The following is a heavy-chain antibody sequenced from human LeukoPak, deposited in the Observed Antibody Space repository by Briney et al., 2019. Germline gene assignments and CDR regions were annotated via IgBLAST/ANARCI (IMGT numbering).Heavy chain of an antibody. Sequence: ETLSLTCTVSGGSISSSSYYWGWIRQPPGKGLVWVSRISSDGSSTSYADSVKGRFTISRDSAKNTLYLQMNSLRAEDTAVYYCARDGVVVAGIPGYADVWGKGTTVTVSS. D-gene: IGHD2-15*01. J-gene: IGHJ6*04. V-gene: IGHV3-74*01. CDR2: ISSDGSST. CDR1: GGSISSSSYY. CDR3: ARDGVVVAGIPGYADV.